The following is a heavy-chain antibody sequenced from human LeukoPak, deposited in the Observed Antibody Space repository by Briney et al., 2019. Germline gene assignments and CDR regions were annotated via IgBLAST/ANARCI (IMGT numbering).Heavy chain of an antibody. V-gene: IGHV3-13*01. D-gene: IGHD6-13*01. CDR3: VREGTIAEAGRWIDALNM. CDR2: ICTVGDT. CDR1: GFIFSTYD. J-gene: IGHJ3*02. Sequence: PGGSLRLSSAASGFIFSTYDMHWVRQGTGKGLEWVSAICTVGDTHYADSVKGRFTISRENAKNSLYLQMNSLRAGDTAVYYCVREGTIAEAGRWIDALNMWGQGTMVTVSS.